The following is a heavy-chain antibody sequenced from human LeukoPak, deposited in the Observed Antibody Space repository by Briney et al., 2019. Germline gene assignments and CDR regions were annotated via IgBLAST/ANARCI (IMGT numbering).Heavy chain of an antibody. V-gene: IGHV3-30*18. J-gene: IGHJ4*02. CDR3: AKETPLPGDWNDVGPYFDC. CDR2: ISYDGSNK. CDR1: GFTFSSYG. D-gene: IGHD1-1*01. Sequence: GGSLRLSCAASGFTFSSYGMHWVRQAPGKGLEWVAVISYDGSNKYYADSVKGRFTISRDNSKNTLYLQMNSLRPEDTAMYYCAKETPLPGDWNDVGPYFDCWGQGTLVTVSS.